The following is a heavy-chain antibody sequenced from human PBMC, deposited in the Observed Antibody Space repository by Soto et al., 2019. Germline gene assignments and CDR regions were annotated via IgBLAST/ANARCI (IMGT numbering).Heavy chain of an antibody. Sequence: QVQLVESGGGVVQPGRSLRLSCAASGFTFSSYGMHWVRQAPGKGLEWVAVIWYDGSNKYYADSVKGRFTISRDNSKNPLDLQMNSLRAEDTVVYYCARGGLGQLLFYYCGMDVWGQGTTVTVSS. J-gene: IGHJ6*02. D-gene: IGHD2-2*01. V-gene: IGHV3-33*01. CDR1: GFTFSSYG. CDR2: IWYDGSNK. CDR3: ARGGLGQLLFYYCGMDV.